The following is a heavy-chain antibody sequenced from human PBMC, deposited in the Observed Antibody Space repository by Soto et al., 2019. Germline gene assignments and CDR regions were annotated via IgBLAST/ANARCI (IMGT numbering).Heavy chain of an antibody. CDR1: GGSFRGYY. V-gene: IGHV4-34*01. CDR2: INHSGST. Sequence: SGTLALTCAVYGGSFRGYYWSWIRQPPGKGLEWIGEINHSGSTNYNPSLKSRVTISVDTSKSQFSLKLSSVTAADTAVYYCARYPRVWGQGTMVTVSS. J-gene: IGHJ3*01. CDR3: ARYPRV.